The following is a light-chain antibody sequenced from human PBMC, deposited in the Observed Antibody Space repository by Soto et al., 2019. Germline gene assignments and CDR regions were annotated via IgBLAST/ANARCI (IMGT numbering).Light chain of an antibody. Sequence: EIVLTQSPGTLSLSPGERATLSCRASQSVSSSYLAWYQRKPGQAPRLLTHGASTRAAGISDRFSGSGSGTDFTLTISRLEPEDFAVYYCQQYGSLITFGGGTKVDIK. V-gene: IGKV3-20*01. CDR1: QSVSSSY. J-gene: IGKJ4*01. CDR3: QQYGSLIT. CDR2: GAS.